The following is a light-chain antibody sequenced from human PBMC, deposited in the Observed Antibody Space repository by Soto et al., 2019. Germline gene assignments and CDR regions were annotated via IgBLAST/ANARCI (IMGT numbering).Light chain of an antibody. CDR3: SSYTSASRYV. J-gene: IGLJ1*01. CDR1: SSDVGKYDR. Sequence: QSALTQPLSVSGSPGQSVTISCTGTSSDVGKYDRVSWYQQPPGTAPRLIMYEVTNRPSGVPARFSGSKSGNTASLTISGLQAEDEADYFCSSYTSASRYVFGAGTKVTVL. CDR2: EVT. V-gene: IGLV2-18*02.